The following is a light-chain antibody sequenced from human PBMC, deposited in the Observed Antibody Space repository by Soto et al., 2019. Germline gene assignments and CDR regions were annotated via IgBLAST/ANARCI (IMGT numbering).Light chain of an antibody. Sequence: DVVMTQSPLSLSVTLGQSASISCRSTQSLLYSDGDTYLNWYHQRPGQSPRRLIHKVSKRDSGVPDRISGSGSGSDFTLEISRVEAEDVGTYYCLQATHLPWTFCQGTKLDI. CDR2: KVS. V-gene: IGKV2-30*01. CDR1: QSLLYSDGDTY. J-gene: IGKJ1*01. CDR3: LQATHLPWT.